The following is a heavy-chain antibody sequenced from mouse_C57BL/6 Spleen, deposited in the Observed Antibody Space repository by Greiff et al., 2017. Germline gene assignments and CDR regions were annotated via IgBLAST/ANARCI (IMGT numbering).Heavy chain of an antibody. V-gene: IGHV5-4*01. CDR2: ISDGGSYT. CDR1: GFTFSSYA. D-gene: IGHD1-3*01. Sequence: EVQLKESGGGLVKPGGSLKLSCAASGFTFSSYAMSWVRQTPEKRLEWVATISDGGSYTYYPDNVKGRFTISRDNAKNNLYLQMSHLKSEDTAMYYCARDSGNWFAYWGQGTLVTVSA. J-gene: IGHJ3*01. CDR3: ARDSGNWFAY.